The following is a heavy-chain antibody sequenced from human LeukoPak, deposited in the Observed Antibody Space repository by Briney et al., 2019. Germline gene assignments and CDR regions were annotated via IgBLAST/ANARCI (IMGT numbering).Heavy chain of an antibody. D-gene: IGHD6-13*01. CDR3: ARSTGFKAAAGTGGNWFDP. Sequence: ASVKVSCKASGYTFTSYGISWVRQAPGQGLEWMGWISAYNGNTNYAQKLQGRVTMTTDTSTSTAYMELRSLRSDDTAVYYCARSTGFKAAAGTGGNWFDPWGQGTLVTVSS. V-gene: IGHV1-18*01. CDR2: ISAYNGNT. J-gene: IGHJ5*02. CDR1: GYTFTSYG.